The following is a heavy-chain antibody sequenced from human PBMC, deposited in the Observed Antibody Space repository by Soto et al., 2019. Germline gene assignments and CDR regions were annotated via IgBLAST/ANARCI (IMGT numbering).Heavy chain of an antibody. D-gene: IGHD3-3*01. CDR2: LSNSGNTI. V-gene: IGHV3-11*01. J-gene: IGHJ5*02. CDR1: GFTFREYY. CDR3: ARVGFGSGHLDP. Sequence: AGGSLRLSCVASGFTFREYYMSWIRQAPGKGLEWVSYLSNSGNTIYYADSVKGRFTISRDNAKDSLYLQMDSLRAEDPAVYYWARVGFGSGHLDPGGQETLVTVPS.